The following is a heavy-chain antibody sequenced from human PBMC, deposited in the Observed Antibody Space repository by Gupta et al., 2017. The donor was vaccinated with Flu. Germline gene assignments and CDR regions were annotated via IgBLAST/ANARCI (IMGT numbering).Heavy chain of an antibody. Sequence: EVQLVESGGGLAQPGRSLRLSCRVSGLSFGDYAMPWFRQAPGMGLDWVASIRTQVDGAATEYAASVRGRFVISRDDSQSIVYLQMNSLRIDDSAIYYCSRGGDSWYEFDHWGQGTLVTV. V-gene: IGHV3-49*03. J-gene: IGHJ4*02. CDR1: GLSFGDYA. CDR2: IRTQVDGAAT. D-gene: IGHD6-13*01. CDR3: SRGGDSWYEFDH.